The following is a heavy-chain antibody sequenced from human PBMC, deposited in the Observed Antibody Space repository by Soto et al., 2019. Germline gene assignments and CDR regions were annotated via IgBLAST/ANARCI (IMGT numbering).Heavy chain of an antibody. V-gene: IGHV4-38-2*01. J-gene: IGHJ4*02. CDR2: IYHSGST. Sequence: KASETLSLTCAVSGYSISSGYYWGWIRQPPGKGLEWIGSIYHSGSTYYNPSLKSRVTISVDTSKNQFSLKLSSVTAADTAVYYCARMGTKGEVVAPFDYWGQGTLVTVSS. CDR3: ARMGTKGEVVAPFDY. D-gene: IGHD3-22*01. CDR1: GYSISSGYY.